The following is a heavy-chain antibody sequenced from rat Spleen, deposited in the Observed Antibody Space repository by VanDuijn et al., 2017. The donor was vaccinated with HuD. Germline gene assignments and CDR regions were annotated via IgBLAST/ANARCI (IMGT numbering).Heavy chain of an antibody. D-gene: IGHD4-2*01. CDR3: TTEEGRG. CDR1: GFTFSTAW. Sequence: EVQVLESGGGLVQPGNSLKLSCATSGFTFSTAWMYWYRQFPEKRLEWVARIKAKSNNYATDYTESVRGRFTISRDDSKSSIYLQMNNLKEEDTAIYYCTTEEGRGWGQGVMVTVSS. CDR2: IKAKSNNYAT. J-gene: IGHJ2*01. V-gene: IGHV6-6*01.